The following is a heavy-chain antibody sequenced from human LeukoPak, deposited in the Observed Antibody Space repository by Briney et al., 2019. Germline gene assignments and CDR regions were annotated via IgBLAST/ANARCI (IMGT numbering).Heavy chain of an antibody. CDR2: IYYSGST. CDR1: GGSISSSSYY. D-gene: IGHD2-2*01. V-gene: IGHV4-61*05. CDR3: ARRKAAIFVLSGYFDY. J-gene: IGHJ4*02. Sequence: SETLSLTCTVSGGSISSSSYYWGWIRQPPGKGLEWIGYIYYSGSTNYNPSLRSRLTISLDTSKNQFSLKLSSVTAADTAVYYCARRKAAIFVLSGYFDYWGQGTLVTVSS.